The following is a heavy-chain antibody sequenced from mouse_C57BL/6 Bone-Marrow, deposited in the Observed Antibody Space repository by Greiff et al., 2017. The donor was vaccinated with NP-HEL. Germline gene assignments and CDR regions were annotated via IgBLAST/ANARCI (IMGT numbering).Heavy chain of an antibody. V-gene: IGHV1-82*01. D-gene: IGHD3-2*02. CDR1: GYAFSSSW. CDR3: ARSGSGYPAWFAY. Sequence: VQLQQSGPELVKPGASVKISCKASGYAFSSSWMNWVKQRPGKGLEWIGRIYPGDGDTNYNGKFKGKATLTADKSSSTAYMQLSSLTSADSAVNFCARSGSGYPAWFAYWGQGTLVTVSA. J-gene: IGHJ3*01. CDR2: IYPGDGDT.